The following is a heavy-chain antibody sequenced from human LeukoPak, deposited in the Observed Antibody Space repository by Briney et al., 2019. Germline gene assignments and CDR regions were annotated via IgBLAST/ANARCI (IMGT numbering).Heavy chain of an antibody. CDR1: GGSISSYY. CDR2: IYTSGST. CDR3: ARGRDMITFGGVIAPYFDY. J-gene: IGHJ4*02. V-gene: IGHV4-4*07. Sequence: SETLSLTCTVSGGSISSYYWSWIRQPAGKGLGWIGRIYTSGSTNYNPSLKSRITISVDTSKNQFSLKLSSVTAADTAVYYCARGRDMITFGGVIAPYFDYWGQGTLVTVSS. D-gene: IGHD3-16*02.